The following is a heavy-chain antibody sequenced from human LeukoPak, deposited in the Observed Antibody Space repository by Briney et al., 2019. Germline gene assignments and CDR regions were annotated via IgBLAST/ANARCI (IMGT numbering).Heavy chain of an antibody. D-gene: IGHD6-6*01. V-gene: IGHV3-7*05. CDR3: ARDPYSSTWSYGMDV. CDR2: IKQDVSED. CDR1: GFTFSSYW. Sequence: GGSLRLSCAASGFTFSSYWMSWVRQAPRRGLEWVANIKQDVSEDVYLGSVKGRFTISRDNAKNSLFLQMNTLRAEDTAVYYCARDPYSSTWSYGMDVWGQGTTVTVSS. J-gene: IGHJ6*02.